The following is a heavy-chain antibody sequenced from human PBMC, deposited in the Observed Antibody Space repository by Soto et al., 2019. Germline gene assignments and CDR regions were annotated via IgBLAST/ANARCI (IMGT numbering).Heavy chain of an antibody. J-gene: IGHJ5*02. CDR1: GGSISSYY. CDR2: IYYSGST. V-gene: IGHV4-59*01. D-gene: IGHD6-6*01. Sequence: LSLTCTVSGGSISSYYWSWIRQPPGKGLEWIGYIYYSGSTNYNPSLKSRVTISVDTSKNQFSLKLSSVTAADTAVYYCARDSSIAARGYWFDPWGQATLVPVSP. CDR3: ARDSSIAARGYWFDP.